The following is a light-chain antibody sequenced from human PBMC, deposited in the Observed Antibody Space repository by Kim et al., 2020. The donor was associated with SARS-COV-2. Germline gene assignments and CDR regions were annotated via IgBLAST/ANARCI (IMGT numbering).Light chain of an antibody. CDR3: QQSFSSPYT. Sequence: SASVGDRVTITCRASQSIRTYLNWYQQRPGQVPRFLIYAASSLQTGDPSRFSGSGSGTDFTLTITNLQPEDFATYYCQQSFSSPYTFGQGTRLEI. CDR1: QSIRTY. V-gene: IGKV1-39*01. CDR2: AAS. J-gene: IGKJ2*01.